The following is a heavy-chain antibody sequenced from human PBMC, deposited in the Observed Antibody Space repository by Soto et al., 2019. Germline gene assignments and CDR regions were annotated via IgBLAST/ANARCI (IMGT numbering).Heavy chain of an antibody. J-gene: IGHJ4*02. V-gene: IGHV3-30*18. CDR1: GFTFSSYG. D-gene: IGHD3-10*01. Sequence: GGSLRLSCAASGFTFSSYGMHWVRQAPGKGLEWVAVISYDGSNKYYADSVKGRFTISRDNSKNTLYLQMNSLRAEDTAVYYCAKELMVRGVIADAGNDYWGQGTLVTVSS. CDR3: AKELMVRGVIADAGNDY. CDR2: ISYDGSNK.